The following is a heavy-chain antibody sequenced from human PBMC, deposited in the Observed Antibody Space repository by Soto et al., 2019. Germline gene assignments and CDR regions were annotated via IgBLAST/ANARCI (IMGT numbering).Heavy chain of an antibody. CDR1: GFTFSSYS. D-gene: IGHD6-13*01. Sequence: GGSLRLSCAASGFTFSSYSMNWVRQAPGKGLEWVSYISSSSSTIYYADSVKGRFTISRDNAKNSLYLQMNSLRAEDTAVYYCAKLPMSPSIAAAGIVDDYWGQGTLVTVSS. J-gene: IGHJ4*02. CDR2: ISSSSSTI. CDR3: AKLPMSPSIAAAGIVDDY. V-gene: IGHV3-48*01.